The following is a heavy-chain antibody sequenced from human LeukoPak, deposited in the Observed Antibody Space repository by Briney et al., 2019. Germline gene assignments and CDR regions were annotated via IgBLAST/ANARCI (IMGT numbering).Heavy chain of an antibody. CDR1: GFSLSTSGVG. Sequence: ESGPTLVKPTQTLTLTCTFSGFSLSTSGVGVGWIRQPPGKALEYLALIFWDDDKRYSPSLKSRLTITKDTSKNQVVLTMTNMDPVDTATYYCAHRTYYYDSSGYPNWFDPWGQGTLVTVSS. CDR3: AHRTYYYDSSGYPNWFDP. D-gene: IGHD3-22*01. V-gene: IGHV2-5*02. CDR2: IFWDDDK. J-gene: IGHJ5*02.